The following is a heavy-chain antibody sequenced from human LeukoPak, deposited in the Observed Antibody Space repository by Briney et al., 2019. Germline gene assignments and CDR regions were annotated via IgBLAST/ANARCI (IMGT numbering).Heavy chain of an antibody. Sequence: ASVKVSCKASGYTFTSYGISWVRQAPGQGLEWMGWISAYNGNTNYAQKLQGRVTMTTDTSTSTAYMGLRSLRSDDTAVYYCARGYSSSSGLLYYYYYMDVWGKGTTVTVSS. J-gene: IGHJ6*03. CDR2: ISAYNGNT. CDR3: ARGYSSSSGLLYYYYYMDV. D-gene: IGHD6-6*01. CDR1: GYTFTSYG. V-gene: IGHV1-18*01.